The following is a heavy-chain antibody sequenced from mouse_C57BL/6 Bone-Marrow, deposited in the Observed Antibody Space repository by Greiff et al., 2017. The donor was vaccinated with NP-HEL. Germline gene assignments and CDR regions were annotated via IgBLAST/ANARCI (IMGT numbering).Heavy chain of an antibody. V-gene: IGHV14-4*01. J-gene: IGHJ3*01. CDR3: TTVVAKDWFAY. Sequence: VQLQQSGAELVRPGASVKLSCTASGFNIKDDYMHWVKQRPEQGLEWIGWIDPENGDTEYASKFQGKATITADPSSNTAYLQLSSLTSEDTAVYYCTTVVAKDWFAYWGQGTLVTVSA. CDR2: IDPENGDT. D-gene: IGHD1-1*01. CDR1: GFNIKDDY.